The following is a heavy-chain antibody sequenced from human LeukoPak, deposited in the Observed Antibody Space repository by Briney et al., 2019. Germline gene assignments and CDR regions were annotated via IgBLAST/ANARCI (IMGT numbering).Heavy chain of an antibody. CDR2: TSDSGGST. CDR1: GFTFSSFA. D-gene: IGHD3-22*01. CDR3: AKRGVVIRVILVGFHKEAYYFDS. V-gene: IGHV3-23*01. Sequence: GGSLRLSCTASGFTFSSFAMSWVRQAPGEGLEWVAGTSDSGGSTNYADSVKGRFTISRDNPKNTLYLQMNSLRAEDTAVYFCAKRGVVIRVILVGFHKEAYYFDSWGQGALVTVSS. J-gene: IGHJ4*02.